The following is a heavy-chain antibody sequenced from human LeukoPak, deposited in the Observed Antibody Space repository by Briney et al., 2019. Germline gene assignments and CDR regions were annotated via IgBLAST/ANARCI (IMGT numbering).Heavy chain of an antibody. V-gene: IGHV3-21*05. CDR2: IRGSGSGMGSGN. CDR1: GFAFSDYS. D-gene: IGHD7-27*01. Sequence: PGGSLRLSCAASGFAFSDYSMTWVRQAPGKGLEWVANIRGSGSGMGSGNYYAGSVKGRFTNSRDNGKNPLYLQMNSLRAEDTAFYYCARDDNWGFDYWGQGALVTVSS. J-gene: IGHJ4*02. CDR3: ARDDNWGFDY.